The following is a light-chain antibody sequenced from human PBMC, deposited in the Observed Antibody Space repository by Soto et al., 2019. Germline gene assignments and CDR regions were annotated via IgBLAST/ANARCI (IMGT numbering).Light chain of an antibody. J-gene: IGLJ1*01. CDR1: DSDVGGYDY. CDR3: SSYTTSTTRV. V-gene: IGLV2-14*03. CDR2: NVF. Sequence: QSVLTQPASVSGSPGQSITISCTGTDSDVGGYDYVSWYQQYPGKAPKVIIYNVFDRPSGVSNRFSGSKSGNTASLTISGLQAEDEADYYCSSYTTSTTRVFGTGTKVTVL.